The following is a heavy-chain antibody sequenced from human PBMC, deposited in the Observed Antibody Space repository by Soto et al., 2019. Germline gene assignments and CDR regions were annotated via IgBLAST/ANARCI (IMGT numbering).Heavy chain of an antibody. CDR3: ARTVEMATMPFDY. CDR1: GGFIDSGAYY. Sequence: SETLSLTCTVSGGFIDSGAYYWSWIRQPPGKGLEWIGYIYYDGNSYYNPSLKSRITISVGTSKNQFSLKLSSVTAADTAVYYCARTVEMATMPFDYWGQGTLVTVSS. D-gene: IGHD5-12*01. V-gene: IGHV4-30-4*01. CDR2: IYYDGNS. J-gene: IGHJ4*02.